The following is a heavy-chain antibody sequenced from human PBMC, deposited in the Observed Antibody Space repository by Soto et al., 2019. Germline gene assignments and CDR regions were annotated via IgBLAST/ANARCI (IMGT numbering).Heavy chain of an antibody. D-gene: IGHD3-10*01. Sequence: QVQFVQSGAEEWEPGASVKVTCKTSGYTFTSHHIHWVRQAPGQWLEWMGLINAGDGYTQYSRTFQDRVTFSRDTSAGTAYMEFSGLTYEDTAVYYCARAIGMVALDYWGQGTLVTVSS. V-gene: IGHV1-3*05. J-gene: IGHJ4*02. CDR1: GYTFTSHH. CDR3: ARAIGMVALDY. CDR2: INAGDGYT.